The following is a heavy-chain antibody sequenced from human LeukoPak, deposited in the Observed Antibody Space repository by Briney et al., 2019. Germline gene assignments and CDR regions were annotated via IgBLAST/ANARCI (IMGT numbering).Heavy chain of an antibody. V-gene: IGHV3-23*01. D-gene: IGHD2-15*01. CDR3: GTKSKVIVVMVAAPVQSGMDV. J-gene: IGHJ6*04. CDR1: GFTSSNYA. CDR2: ITGSGGNT. Sequence: VGSLRLSCAASGFTSSNYAMSWVRQAPGKGLEWVSAITGSGGNTYYADSVKGRFTISRDNSKTTVSLQMNSLRAEDTAVYYCGTKSKVIVVMVAAPVQSGMDVWGKGTTVTVSS.